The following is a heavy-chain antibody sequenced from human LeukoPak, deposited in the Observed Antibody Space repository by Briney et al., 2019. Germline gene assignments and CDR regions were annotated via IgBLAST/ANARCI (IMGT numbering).Heavy chain of an antibody. CDR2: IYYSGST. V-gene: IGHV4-59*01. CDR1: GGSISSYY. J-gene: IGHJ5*02. Sequence: SETLSLTCTVSGGSISSYYWSWIRQPPGKGLEWIGYIYYSGSTNYNPSLKSRVTISVDTSKNQFSLKLSSVTAADTAVYYCAREYGGSSWYEIYNWFDPWGQGTLVTVSS. CDR3: AREYGGSSWYEIYNWFDP. D-gene: IGHD6-13*01.